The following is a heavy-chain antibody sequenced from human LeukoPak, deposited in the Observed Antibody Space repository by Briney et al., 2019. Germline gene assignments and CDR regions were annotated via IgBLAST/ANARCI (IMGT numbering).Heavy chain of an antibody. CDR1: GFSLSTSGVG. CDR2: IYWDDDK. Sequence: SGPTLVNPTQTLTLTCTFSGFSLSTSGVGVGWIRQPPGKALEWLALIYWDDDKRYSPSLKSRLTITKDTSKNQVVLTMTNMDPVDTATYYCAHSPGDSSSWYSPYYFDYWGQGTLVTVSS. D-gene: IGHD6-13*01. V-gene: IGHV2-5*02. J-gene: IGHJ4*02. CDR3: AHSPGDSSSWYSPYYFDY.